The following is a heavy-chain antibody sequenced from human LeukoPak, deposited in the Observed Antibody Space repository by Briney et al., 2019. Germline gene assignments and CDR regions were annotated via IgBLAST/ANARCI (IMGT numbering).Heavy chain of an antibody. CDR1: GFKFDDYS. Sequence: GGSLRLSCAASGFKFDDYSMHWVRQAPGKGLEWVSLINRDGGRTFCADSVKGRFTISRDNNKNSLYLQMNSLRTDDTALYYCAKEMLGTRWITYDSWGQGTLVTVSS. CDR2: INRDGGRT. D-gene: IGHD5-12*01. J-gene: IGHJ4*02. V-gene: IGHV3-43*01. CDR3: AKEMLGTRWITYDS.